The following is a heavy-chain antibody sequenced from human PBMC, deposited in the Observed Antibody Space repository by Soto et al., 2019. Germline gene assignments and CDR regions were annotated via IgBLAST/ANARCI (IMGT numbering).Heavy chain of an antibody. CDR2: MNPNSGNT. J-gene: IGHJ4*02. D-gene: IGHD2-2*01. Sequence: QVQLVQSGAEVKKPGASVKVSFKASGYTFTSYDINWVRQATGQGLEWMGWMNPNSGNTGYAQKFQGRVTMTRNTSISTAYMELSSLRSEDTAVYYCASRIVVVPSTLVDYWGQGNLVTVSS. V-gene: IGHV1-8*01. CDR3: ASRIVVVPSTLVDY. CDR1: GYTFTSYD.